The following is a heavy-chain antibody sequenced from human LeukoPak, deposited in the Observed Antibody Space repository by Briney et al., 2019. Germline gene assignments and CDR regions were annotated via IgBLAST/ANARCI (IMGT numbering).Heavy chain of an antibody. D-gene: IGHD4-11*01. CDR2: ISYDGSNK. J-gene: IGHJ4*02. V-gene: IGHV3-30*14. CDR1: GFTFSSYA. Sequence: GGSLRLSCAASGFTFSSYAMHWVRQAPGKGLEWVAVISYDGSNKYYADSVKGRFTISRDSSKNTLCLQINSLRAEDTAMYYCARAQGYSNYIDYWGQGTPVTVSS. CDR3: ARAQGYSNYIDY.